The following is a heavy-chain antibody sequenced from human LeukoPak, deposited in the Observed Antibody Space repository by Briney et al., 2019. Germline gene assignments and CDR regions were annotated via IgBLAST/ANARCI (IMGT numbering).Heavy chain of an antibody. D-gene: IGHD3-10*02. CDR2: IHHSGNT. CDR3: ATNPLFGQAHAPYFFRP. CDR1: GYSISSGDF. J-gene: IGHJ5*01. Sequence: PSETLSLTCTVSGYSISSGDFWGWIRQSPGKGLEWIGTIHHSGNTYYNPSLKRRVTMSVDTSKNQFSLKLSSVTAADTAIYYCATNPLFGQAHAPYFFRPWGQGTLVTVSS. V-gene: IGHV4-38-2*02.